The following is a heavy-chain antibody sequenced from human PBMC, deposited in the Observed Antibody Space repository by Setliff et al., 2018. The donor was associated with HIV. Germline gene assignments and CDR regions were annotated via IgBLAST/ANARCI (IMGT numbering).Heavy chain of an antibody. J-gene: IGHJ4*02. D-gene: IGHD3-22*01. CDR3: ARDQYYYDTSGYYRGSAFDF. CDR2: IKQDGSEK. Sequence: ETLSLTCTVSGGSISSSEYYWNWVRQAPGKGLEWVANIKQDGSEKYYLESVKGRFPISRDNAKDSLYLQMDSLRAEDTAVYYCARDQYYYDTSGYYRGSAFDFWGQGTLVTVSS. CDR1: GGSISSSEYY. V-gene: IGHV3-7*03.